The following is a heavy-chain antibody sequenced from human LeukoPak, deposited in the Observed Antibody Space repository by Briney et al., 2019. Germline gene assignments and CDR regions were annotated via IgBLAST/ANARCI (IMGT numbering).Heavy chain of an antibody. CDR3: ANSRYSSGWYFDC. D-gene: IGHD6-19*01. J-gene: IGHJ4*02. CDR1: GFPFSSYW. V-gene: IGHV3-30*18. Sequence: GGSLRLSCVASGFPFSSYWMTWVRQAPGKGLEWVAVISYDGSNKYYADSVKGRFTISRDTSKNTLYLQMNSLRAEDTAVYYCANSRYSSGWYFDCWGQGTLVTVSS. CDR2: ISYDGSNK.